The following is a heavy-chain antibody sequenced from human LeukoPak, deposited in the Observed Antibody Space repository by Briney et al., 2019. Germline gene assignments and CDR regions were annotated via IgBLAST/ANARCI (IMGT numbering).Heavy chain of an antibody. CDR1: GYTFTSYD. Sequence: GASVKVSCKASGYTFTSYDINWVRQATGQGLEWMGWTNPNSGNTGYAQKFQGRVTMTRNTSISTAYMELSSLRSEDTAVYYCARGRRGSSSWYTPNYNWFDPWGQGTLVTVSS. CDR2: TNPNSGNT. J-gene: IGHJ5*02. V-gene: IGHV1-8*01. D-gene: IGHD6-13*01. CDR3: ARGRRGSSSWYTPNYNWFDP.